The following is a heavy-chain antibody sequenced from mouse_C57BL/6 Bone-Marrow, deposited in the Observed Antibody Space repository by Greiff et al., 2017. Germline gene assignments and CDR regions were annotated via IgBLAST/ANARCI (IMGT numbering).Heavy chain of an antibody. CDR1: GYTFTSYG. V-gene: IGHV1-58*01. Sequence: EVQLQQSGAELVRPGSSVKMSCKTSGYTFTSYGINWVKQRPGQGLEWIGYIYIGTGYTEYNEKFKGKATLTSDTSSSTAYMQLSSLTSEDSAIYFCARGYYSNYWYFDVWGTGTTVTVSS. D-gene: IGHD2-5*01. J-gene: IGHJ1*03. CDR2: IYIGTGYT. CDR3: ARGYYSNYWYFDV.